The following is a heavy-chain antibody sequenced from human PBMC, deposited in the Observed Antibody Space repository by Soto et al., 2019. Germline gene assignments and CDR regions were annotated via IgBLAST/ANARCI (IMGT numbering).Heavy chain of an antibody. Sequence: HWVRQAPGKGLEWVSGISWNSGSIGYADSVKGRFTISRDNAKNSLYLQMNSLRAEDTALYYCARINYYYGMDVWGQGTTVTVSS. CDR3: ARINYYYGMDV. V-gene: IGHV3-9*01. CDR2: ISWNSGSI. J-gene: IGHJ6*02.